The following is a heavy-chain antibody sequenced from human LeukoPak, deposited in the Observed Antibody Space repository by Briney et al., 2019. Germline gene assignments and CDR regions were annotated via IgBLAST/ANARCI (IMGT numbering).Heavy chain of an antibody. CDR3: ARLRRYYDSSGYGGYYFDY. Sequence: PGGSLSLSCAASGFTFSDYYMSWIRQAPGKGLEWVSYISSSGSTIYYADSVKGRFTISRDNAKNSLYLQMNSLRAEDTAVYYCARLRRYYDSSGYGGYYFDYWGQGTLVTVSS. J-gene: IGHJ4*02. D-gene: IGHD3-22*01. CDR1: GFTFSDYY. CDR2: ISSSGSTI. V-gene: IGHV3-11*04.